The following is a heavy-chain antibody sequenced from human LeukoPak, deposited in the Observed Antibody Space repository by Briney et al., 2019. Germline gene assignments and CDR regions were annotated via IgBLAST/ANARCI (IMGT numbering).Heavy chain of an antibody. Sequence: PGGSLRLSCAASGFTLSSYGMQGVGQAQGKGGEGGAVTSYDGRKKYYVDSVKGRFTISRDTSKNTLYLQMNSLRTEDTAIYYCARDLSSSWALDYWGQGTLVTVSS. CDR1: GFTLSSYG. V-gene: IGHV3-30*03. CDR3: ARDLSSSWALDY. D-gene: IGHD6-13*01. J-gene: IGHJ4*02. CDR2: TSYDGRKK.